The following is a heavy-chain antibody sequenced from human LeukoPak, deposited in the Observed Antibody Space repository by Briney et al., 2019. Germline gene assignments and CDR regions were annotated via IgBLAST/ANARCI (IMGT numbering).Heavy chain of an antibody. V-gene: IGHV3-23*01. J-gene: IGHJ4*02. D-gene: IGHD3-3*01. Sequence: GGSLRLSCAASGFTFSRYAMNWVRQAPGKGLEWVSGISGSGGISGSGGKAYYADSVKGRSTISRDNSKNTLYLQMNSLRAEDTAVYYCARDPGFWSGLDYFDYWGQGTLVTVSS. CDR3: ARDPGFWSGLDYFDY. CDR1: GFTFSRYA. CDR2: ISGSGGISGSGGKA.